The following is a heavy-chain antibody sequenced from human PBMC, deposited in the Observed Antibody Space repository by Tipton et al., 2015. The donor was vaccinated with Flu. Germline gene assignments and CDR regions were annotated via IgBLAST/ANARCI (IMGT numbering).Heavy chain of an antibody. Sequence: SLRLSCVASGFTFDDYGMHWVRQGPGKGLEWVSGISWNRDNIDYADSVKGRFTISRDNAKNELYLELNSLRAEDTAVYYCARYRARFGLGYWGQGTLVTVSS. J-gene: IGHJ4*02. D-gene: IGHD3-16*01. V-gene: IGHV3-9*01. CDR1: GFTFDDYG. CDR2: ISWNRDNI. CDR3: ARYRARFGLGY.